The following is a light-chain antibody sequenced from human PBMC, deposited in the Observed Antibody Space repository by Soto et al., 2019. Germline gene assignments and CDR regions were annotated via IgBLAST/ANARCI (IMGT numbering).Light chain of an antibody. CDR3: QQYGRSPFT. V-gene: IGKV3-20*01. CDR1: QSVSSSY. CDR2: GAS. Sequence: EIVLTQSPGTLSLSPGERATLSCRASQSVSSSYLAWYQQKPGQAPRLLIYGASSRATGIPGRFSGSGSGTDFTLTISRLEPEDFAGYYCQQYGRSPFTCGPGTKVDIK. J-gene: IGKJ3*01.